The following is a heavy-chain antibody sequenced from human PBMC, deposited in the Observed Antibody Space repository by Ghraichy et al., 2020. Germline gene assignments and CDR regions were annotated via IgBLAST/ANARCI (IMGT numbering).Heavy chain of an antibody. CDR2: IRYDGSNK. CDR1: GFTFSSYG. J-gene: IGHJ4*02. D-gene: IGHD6-13*01. V-gene: IGHV3-30*02. Sequence: GGSLRLSCAASGFTFSSYGMHWVRQAPGKGLEWVAFIRYDGSNKYYADSVKGRFTISRDNSKNTLYLQMNSLRAEDTAVYYCAGVSSSSFYSVDYWGQGTLVTVSS. CDR3: AGVSSSSFYSVDY.